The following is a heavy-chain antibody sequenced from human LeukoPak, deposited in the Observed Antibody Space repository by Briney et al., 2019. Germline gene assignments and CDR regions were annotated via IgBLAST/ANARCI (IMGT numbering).Heavy chain of an antibody. J-gene: IGHJ3*02. Sequence: PGGSLRLSCVVSGFIFSSYGMSWVRQAPGKGLEWVSGISGSGANTYYADSVKGRFTIARDNSKNTLYLQMNSLRAEDTAVYYCARRSVAKDAFDIWGQGTKVTVSS. CDR2: ISGSGANT. V-gene: IGHV3-23*01. CDR3: ARRSVAKDAFDI. D-gene: IGHD4-23*01. CDR1: GFIFSSYG.